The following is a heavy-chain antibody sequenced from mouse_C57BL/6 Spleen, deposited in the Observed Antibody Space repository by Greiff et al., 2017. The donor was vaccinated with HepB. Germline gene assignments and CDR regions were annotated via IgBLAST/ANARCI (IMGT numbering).Heavy chain of an antibody. V-gene: IGHV1-63*01. CDR2: IYPGGGYT. Sequence: VKLQQSGAELVRPGTSVKMSCKASGYTFTNYWIGWAKQRPGHGLEWIGDIYPGGGYTNYNEKFKGKATLTADKSSSTAYMQFSSLTSEDSAIYYCARRGGGYWFAYWGQGTLVTVSA. CDR3: ARRGGGYWFAY. J-gene: IGHJ3*01. D-gene: IGHD2-2*01. CDR1: GYTFTNYW.